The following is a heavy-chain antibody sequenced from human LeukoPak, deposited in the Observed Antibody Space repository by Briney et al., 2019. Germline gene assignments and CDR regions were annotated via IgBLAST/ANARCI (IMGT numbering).Heavy chain of an antibody. CDR3: ARGSSSSWYTAY. CDR2: INHSGST. D-gene: IGHD6-13*01. J-gene: IGHJ4*02. CDR1: GGSFSGYY. V-gene: IGHV4-34*01. Sequence: PSETLSLTCAVYGGSFSGYYWSWIRQPPGKGLEWIGEINHSGSTHYNPSLKSRVTISVDTSKNQFSLKLSSVTAADTAVYYCARGSSSSWYTAYWGQGTLVTVSS.